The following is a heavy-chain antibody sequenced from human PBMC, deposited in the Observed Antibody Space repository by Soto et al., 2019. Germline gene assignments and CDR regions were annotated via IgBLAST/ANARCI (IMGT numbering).Heavy chain of an antibody. CDR1: GASVSSGSYY. D-gene: IGHD1-1*01. J-gene: IGHJ6*02. V-gene: IGHV4-61*01. Sequence: QVQLQESGPGLVKPSETLSLTCTVSGASVSSGSYYWSWIRQPPGKGLEWSGYIYYSGSTNSNPPLKSRVTISVDTSKNQFSLKVSSVTAADTAVYYCASGNSDYYYYGLDVWGQGTTVTVSS. CDR2: IYYSGST. CDR3: ASGNSDYYYYGLDV.